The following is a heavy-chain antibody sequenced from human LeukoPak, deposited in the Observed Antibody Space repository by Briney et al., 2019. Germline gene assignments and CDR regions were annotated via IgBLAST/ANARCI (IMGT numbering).Heavy chain of an antibody. Sequence: SETLSLTCTVSGGSISSYYWSWIRQPPGKGLEWIGEINHSGSTNYNPSLKSRVTISVDTSKNQFSLKLSSVTAADTAVYYCARVAPVYYGMDVWGQGTTVTVSS. V-gene: IGHV4-34*01. CDR2: INHSGST. CDR1: GGSISSYY. CDR3: ARVAPVYYGMDV. J-gene: IGHJ6*02.